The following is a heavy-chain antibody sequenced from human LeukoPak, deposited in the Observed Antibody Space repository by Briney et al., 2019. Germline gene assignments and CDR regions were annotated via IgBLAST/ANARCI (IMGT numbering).Heavy chain of an antibody. D-gene: IGHD3-9*01. CDR2: MNPNSGSS. CDR3: ARGRLLRYFDWLLDPDYYYYYGMDV. Sequence: ASVKVSCKASGYTFTSYDINWVRQATGQGLEWMGWMNPNSGSSGYAQKFQGRVTMTRNTSISTAYMELSSLRSEDTAVYYCARGRLLRYFDWLLDPDYYYYYGMDVWGQGTTVTVSS. J-gene: IGHJ6*02. CDR1: GYTFTSYD. V-gene: IGHV1-8*01.